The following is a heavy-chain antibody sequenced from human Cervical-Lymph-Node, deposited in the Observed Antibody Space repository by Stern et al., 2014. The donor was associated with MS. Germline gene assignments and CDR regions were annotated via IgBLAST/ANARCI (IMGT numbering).Heavy chain of an antibody. J-gene: IGHJ6*02. V-gene: IGHV3-21*01. CDR1: GFTFSNFG. CDR2: ISAIDSHI. Sequence: EVQLVESGGGLVKPGGSLRLSCAASGFTFSNFGMNWVRQAPGKGLEWVSYISAIDSHIQYADPVKGRFTISSEQAKNALFQQQNSLRAEDTAVYYCARDDYGDLVYYHGMDVWGQGTTVTVSS. CDR3: ARDDYGDLVYYHGMDV. D-gene: IGHD4-17*01.